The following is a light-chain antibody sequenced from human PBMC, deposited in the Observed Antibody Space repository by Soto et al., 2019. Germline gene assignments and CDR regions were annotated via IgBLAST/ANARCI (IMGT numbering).Light chain of an antibody. J-gene: IGKJ1*01. CDR2: DAS. CDR1: QGVSSY. V-gene: IGKV3-11*01. Sequence: EIVLTQSPATLSLSPGERATLSCRASQGVSSYLAWYQQKPGQAPRLLIYDASNRATSIPARFSGSGSGTDFTLTISSLEPEDFAVYYCQQRSNWPTFGQGTKVDIK. CDR3: QQRSNWPT.